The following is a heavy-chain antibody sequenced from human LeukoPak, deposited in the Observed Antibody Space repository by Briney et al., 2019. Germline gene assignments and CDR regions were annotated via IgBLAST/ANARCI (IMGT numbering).Heavy chain of an antibody. V-gene: IGHV3-48*04. D-gene: IGHD1-14*01. CDR2: IGSSSSTI. Sequence: PGGSLRLSCAASGFSFPTHSFHWVRQSPGKGLEWVAYIGSSSSTIYQAKSMKGWISISRDNAKNSLFLQMSSLRVEDTAVYYCARERETFGIIDSWGQGTLVAVSS. J-gene: IGHJ4*02. CDR1: GFSFPTHS. CDR3: ARERETFGIIDS.